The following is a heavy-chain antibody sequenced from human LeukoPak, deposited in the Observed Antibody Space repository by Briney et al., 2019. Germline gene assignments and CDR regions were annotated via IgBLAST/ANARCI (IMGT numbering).Heavy chain of an antibody. Sequence: GGSLRLSCAASGFTFSSYGMHWVRQAPGKGLEWVAFIRHGGSNKYYADPVKGRFTISRDNSKNTLFLQMNSLRAEDTAVYYCAKGSKEVLFTRDHHMDVWGKGTTVTISS. V-gene: IGHV3-30*02. CDR3: AKGSKEVLFTRDHHMDV. CDR1: GFTFSSYG. D-gene: IGHD3-3*01. J-gene: IGHJ6*03. CDR2: IRHGGSNK.